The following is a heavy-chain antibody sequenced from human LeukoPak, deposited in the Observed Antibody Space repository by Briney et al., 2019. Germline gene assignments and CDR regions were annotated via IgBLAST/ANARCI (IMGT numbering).Heavy chain of an antibody. Sequence: GGSLRLSCAASGFTFSSYGMHRVRQAPGRGLEWVAVISYDGSNKYYADSVKGRFTISRDNSKNTLYLQMNSLRAEDTAVYYCAKEGVPYYDFWSGYSYYMDVWGKGTTVTVSS. D-gene: IGHD3-3*01. CDR2: ISYDGSNK. J-gene: IGHJ6*03. CDR3: AKEGVPYYDFWSGYSYYMDV. CDR1: GFTFSSYG. V-gene: IGHV3-30*18.